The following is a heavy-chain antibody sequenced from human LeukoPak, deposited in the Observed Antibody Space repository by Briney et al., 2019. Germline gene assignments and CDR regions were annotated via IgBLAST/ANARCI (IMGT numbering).Heavy chain of an antibody. Sequence: SETLSLTCAVNGGSFSRYYWSWIRQPPGKGLEWIGEINHSGSTNYNPSLKSRVTISVDTSKNQFSLKLSSVTAADTAVYYCARVSAAMIVVPTGYFDYWGQGTLVTVSS. CDR1: GGSFSRYY. CDR3: ARVSAAMIVVPTGYFDY. V-gene: IGHV4-34*01. J-gene: IGHJ4*02. CDR2: INHSGST. D-gene: IGHD3-22*01.